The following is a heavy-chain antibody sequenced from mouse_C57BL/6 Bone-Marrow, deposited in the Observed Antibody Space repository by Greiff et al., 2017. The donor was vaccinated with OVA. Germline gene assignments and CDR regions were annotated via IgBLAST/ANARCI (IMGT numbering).Heavy chain of an antibody. V-gene: IGHV4-1*01. CDR3: ARNDGYYFAWFAY. D-gene: IGHD2-3*01. CDR1: GIDFSRYW. Sequence: EVKLMESGGGLVQPGGSLKLSCAASGIDFSRYWMSWVRRAPGKGLEWIGEINPDSSTINYAPSLKDKFIISRDNAKNTLYLQMSKVRSEDAALYYCARNDGYYFAWFAYWGQGTLVTVSA. J-gene: IGHJ3*01. CDR2: INPDSSTI.